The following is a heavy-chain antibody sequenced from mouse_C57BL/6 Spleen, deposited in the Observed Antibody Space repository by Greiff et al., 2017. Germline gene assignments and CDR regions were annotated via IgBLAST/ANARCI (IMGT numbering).Heavy chain of an antibody. V-gene: IGHV1-39*01. CDR3: ARSITTVVATHFDY. CDR2: SNPNYGTT. Sequence: EVQLQQSGPELVKPGASVKISCKASGYSFTDYNMNWVKQSNGKSLEWIGVSNPNYGTTSYNQKFKGKATLTVDQSSSTAYMQLNSLTSDDSAVYYCARSITTVVATHFDYWGQGTTLTVSS. CDR1: GYSFTDYN. D-gene: IGHD1-1*01. J-gene: IGHJ2*01.